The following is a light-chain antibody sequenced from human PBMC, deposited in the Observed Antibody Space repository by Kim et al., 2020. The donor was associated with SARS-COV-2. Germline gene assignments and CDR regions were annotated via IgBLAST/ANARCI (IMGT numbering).Light chain of an antibody. CDR3: LQHRTYPIT. J-gene: IGKJ5*01. CDR1: QDIGND. CDR2: GAS. Sequence: ASGRDRVTITCRASQDIGNDLGWYQQSPGRAPKRLIYGASNLQSGVPSRFSGSGSETEFTLTINSLQPEDFATYFCLQHRTYPITFGQGTRLEIK. V-gene: IGKV1-17*01.